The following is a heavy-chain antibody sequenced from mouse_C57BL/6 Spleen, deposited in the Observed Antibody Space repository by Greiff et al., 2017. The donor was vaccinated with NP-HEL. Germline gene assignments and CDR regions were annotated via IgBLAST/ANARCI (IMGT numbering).Heavy chain of an antibody. CDR2: IYPGDGDT. CDR1: GYAFSSSW. D-gene: IGHD2-5*01. Sequence: QVQLQQSGPELVKPGASVKISCKASGYAFSSSWMNWVKQRPGKGLEWIGRIYPGDGDTNYNGKLKGKATLTADKSSSTAYMQLSSLTSEDSAVYFCARSSNYGYFDVWGTGTTVTVSS. V-gene: IGHV1-82*01. CDR3: ARSSNYGYFDV. J-gene: IGHJ1*03.